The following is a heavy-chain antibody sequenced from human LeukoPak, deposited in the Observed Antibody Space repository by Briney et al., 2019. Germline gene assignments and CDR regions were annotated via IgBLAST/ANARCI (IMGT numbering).Heavy chain of an antibody. V-gene: IGHV3-7*05. Sequence: GGSLRLSCAASGFTFSSYWMSWVRQAPGKGLEWVANIKQDGSEKYYVDSVKGRFTISRDNAKKSLYLQMNSLRAEDTAVYYCARDGRGYSYGYTFDYWGQGTLVTVSS. CDR2: IKQDGSEK. CDR3: ARDGRGYSYGYTFDY. D-gene: IGHD5-18*01. CDR1: GFTFSSYW. J-gene: IGHJ4*02.